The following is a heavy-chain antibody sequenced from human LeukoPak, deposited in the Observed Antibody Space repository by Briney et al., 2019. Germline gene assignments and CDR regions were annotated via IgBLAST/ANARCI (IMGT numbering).Heavy chain of an antibody. J-gene: IGHJ4*02. D-gene: IGHD4-17*01. CDR1: GGSFSGYY. Sequence: SETLSLXCAVYGGSFSGYYWSWIRQPPGKGLEWIGEINHSGSTNYNPSLKSRVTISVDTSKNQFSLKLSSVTAADTAVYYCARAYGDHDYWGQGTLVTVSS. CDR3: ARAYGDHDY. CDR2: INHSGST. V-gene: IGHV4-34*01.